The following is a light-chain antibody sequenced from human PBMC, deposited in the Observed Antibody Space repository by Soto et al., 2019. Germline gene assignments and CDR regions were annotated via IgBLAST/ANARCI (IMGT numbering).Light chain of an antibody. J-gene: IGKJ5*01. Sequence: DIQLTQSPSFLSASIGDRVTITCRASQGISSYFAWYQQKPGKAPKLLIYAASTLQSGVPSRFSGSGSGTEFTLTISSLQPEDFATYYCQQLNSYPITFGQGTRLEIK. CDR2: AAS. CDR3: QQLNSYPIT. V-gene: IGKV1-9*01. CDR1: QGISSY.